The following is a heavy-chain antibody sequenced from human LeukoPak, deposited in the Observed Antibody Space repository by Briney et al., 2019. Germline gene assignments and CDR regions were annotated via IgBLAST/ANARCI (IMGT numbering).Heavy chain of an antibody. J-gene: IGHJ4*02. CDR3: ARRAPDFYGYDY. CDR2: ISPNSGGT. CDR1: GYTFTDYY. D-gene: IGHD3-3*01. Sequence: ASVKVSCMASGYTFTDYYIHWVRQAPGQGLEWMGWISPNSGGTYYAQNFQDRVTMTRDTSITTAYMELSRLRSDDTAVYYCARRAPDFYGYDYWGQGTLVTVSS. V-gene: IGHV1-2*02.